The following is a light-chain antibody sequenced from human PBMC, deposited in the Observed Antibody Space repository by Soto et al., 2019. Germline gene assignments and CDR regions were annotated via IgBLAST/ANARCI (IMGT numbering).Light chain of an antibody. J-gene: IGKJ1*01. V-gene: IGKV1-5*03. CDR1: QSISSW. CDR2: KAS. CDR3: QQANSFPRT. Sequence: DIQMTQSPSTLSASVGDRVTITCRASQSISSWLAWYQQKPGKAPKLLIYKASTLQSGVPSRFSGSGSGTEFTLAISSLQPDDFATYYCQQANSFPRTFGQGTKVDIK.